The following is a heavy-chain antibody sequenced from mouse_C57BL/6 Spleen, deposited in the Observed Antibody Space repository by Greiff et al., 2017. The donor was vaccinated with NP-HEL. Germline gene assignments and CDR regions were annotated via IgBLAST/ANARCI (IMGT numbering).Heavy chain of an antibody. Sequence: EVKLEESGPGMVKPSQSLSLTCTVTGYSITSGYDWHWIRHFPGNQLEWMGYISYSGSTTYNPSLKSRISITHDTSKNHFFLKLNSVTTEDTATDYCARAWVLYDMGYWGQGTSVTAAS. J-gene: IGHJ4*01. CDR2: ISYSGST. CDR1: GYSITSGYD. D-gene: IGHD4-1*01. CDR3: ARAWVLYDMGY. V-gene: IGHV3-1*01.